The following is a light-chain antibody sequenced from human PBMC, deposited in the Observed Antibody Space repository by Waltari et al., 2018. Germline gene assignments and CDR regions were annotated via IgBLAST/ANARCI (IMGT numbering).Light chain of an antibody. V-gene: IGLV2-14*03. Sequence: QSALTQPASVSGSPGQSITISCTGTSSDVGGYNYVPWYQQYPGKAPNLVIHDVSSRRSGTSDRFSGSESGNTASLIISGLQADDEADYYCSSYTASRLYVFGTGTKVTVL. CDR1: SSDVGGYNY. J-gene: IGLJ1*01. CDR2: DVS. CDR3: SSYTASRLYV.